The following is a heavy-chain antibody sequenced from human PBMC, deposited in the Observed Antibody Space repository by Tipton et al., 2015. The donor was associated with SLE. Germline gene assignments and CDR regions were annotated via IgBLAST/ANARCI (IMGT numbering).Heavy chain of an antibody. CDR1: GGSISSHCSF. Sequence: TLSLTCTVSGGSISSHCSFWGWVRQPPGKGLEWIGIFYYSGSTYSNPSLRSRVTISVDTVKTQVSLKLTSVTAADTAMYFCARGFFHDYWSAEQGRKSFYFDNWGQGALVTVSS. CDR3: ARGFFHDYWSAEQGRKSFYFDN. V-gene: IGHV4-39*07. J-gene: IGHJ4*02. D-gene: IGHD3-3*01. CDR2: FYYSGST.